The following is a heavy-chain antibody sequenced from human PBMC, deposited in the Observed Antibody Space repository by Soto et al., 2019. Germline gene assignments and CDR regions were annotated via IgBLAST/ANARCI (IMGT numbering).Heavy chain of an antibody. CDR3: ARDHVLRFLEWHYYYGMDV. J-gene: IGHJ6*02. CDR1: GGSISSYY. D-gene: IGHD3-3*01. CDR2: IYYSGST. Sequence: SETLSLTCTVSGGSISSYYWSWIRQPPGKGLEWIGYIYYSGSTNYNPSLKSRVTISVDTSKNQFSLKLSSVTAADTAVYYCARDHVLRFLEWHYYYGMDVWGQGTTVTVSS. V-gene: IGHV4-59*01.